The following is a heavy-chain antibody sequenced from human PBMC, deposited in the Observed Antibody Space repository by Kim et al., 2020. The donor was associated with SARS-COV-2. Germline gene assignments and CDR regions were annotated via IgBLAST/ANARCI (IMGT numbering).Heavy chain of an antibody. CDR3: ASGVYDFWSGYYPYRFAY. Sequence: KSRVTISVDTSKNQFSLKLSSVTAADTAVYYCASGVYDFWSGYYPYRFAYWGQGTLVTVSS. D-gene: IGHD3-3*01. J-gene: IGHJ4*02. V-gene: IGHV4-59*09.